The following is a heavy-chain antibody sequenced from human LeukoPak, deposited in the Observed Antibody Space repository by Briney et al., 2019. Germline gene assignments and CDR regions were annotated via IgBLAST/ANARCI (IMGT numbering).Heavy chain of an antibody. CDR2: IWYDGSNK. D-gene: IGHD2/OR15-2a*01. J-gene: IGHJ4*02. CDR1: GFIFSSYG. Sequence: PGGSLRLSCAVSGFIFSSYGMYWVRQAPGKGLEWVAVIWYDGSNKYYADSVKGRLTISRDNSKDTLFLQMNSLRAEDTAVYYCAREGPRGNSQFDYWGQGTLVTVST. CDR3: AREGPRGNSQFDY. V-gene: IGHV3-33*01.